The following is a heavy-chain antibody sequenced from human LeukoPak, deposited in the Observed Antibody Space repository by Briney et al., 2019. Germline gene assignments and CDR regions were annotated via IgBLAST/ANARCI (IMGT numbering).Heavy chain of an antibody. Sequence: SETLSLTCTVSGDSISSSSYYWGWIRQPPGKGLEWIGSFYHSASTYYNPSLKSRVTISVDTSKNQFSLKLSSVTAADTAVYYCVRHTAAVYYFDYWGQGTLVTVSS. CDR1: GDSISSSSYY. CDR2: FYHSAST. J-gene: IGHJ4*02. CDR3: VRHTAAVYYFDY. V-gene: IGHV4-39*01. D-gene: IGHD6-13*01.